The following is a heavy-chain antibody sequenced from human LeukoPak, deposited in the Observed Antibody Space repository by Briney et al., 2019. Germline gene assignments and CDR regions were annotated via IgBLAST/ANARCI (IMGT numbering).Heavy chain of an antibody. J-gene: IGHJ4*02. Sequence: PSETLSLTCTVSGYSISSGYYWGWIRQPPGKGLEWIGRIYHSGSTYYNPSLKRRVTISVDTSKNQFSLKLSSVTAADTAVYYCARTHYDFWSGYYQYYFDYWGQGTLVTVSS. CDR1: GYSISSGYY. V-gene: IGHV4-38-2*02. CDR3: ARTHYDFWSGYYQYYFDY. D-gene: IGHD3-3*01. CDR2: IYHSGST.